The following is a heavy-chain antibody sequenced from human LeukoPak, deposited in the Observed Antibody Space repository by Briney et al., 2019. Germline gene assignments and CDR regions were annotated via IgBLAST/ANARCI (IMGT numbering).Heavy chain of an antibody. CDR2: ISSSSSTI. CDR3: ARDLEVVAANYYYYYMDV. J-gene: IGHJ6*03. D-gene: IGHD2-15*01. Sequence: GGSLRLSCAASGFTFSSYSMNWVRQAPGKGLEWVSYISSSSSTIYYADSVKGRFTISRDNAKNSLYLQMNSLRAEDTAVYYCARDLEVVAANYYYYYMDVWGKGTTVTVSS. CDR1: GFTFSSYS. V-gene: IGHV3-48*01.